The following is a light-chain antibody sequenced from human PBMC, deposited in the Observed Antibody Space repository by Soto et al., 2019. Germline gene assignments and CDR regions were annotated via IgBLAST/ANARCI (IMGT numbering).Light chain of an antibody. Sequence: DIQMTQSPSSLSASVGDRVTITCQASQDINNFLTWYQLKPGKAPKVLIYDAFILETGVPSRFSGSGSGTDFTLTISSLHPEDFATYSCQQSYNTPRTFGQGTKVDIK. CDR2: DAF. CDR1: QDINNF. CDR3: QQSYNTPRT. J-gene: IGKJ1*01. V-gene: IGKV1-33*01.